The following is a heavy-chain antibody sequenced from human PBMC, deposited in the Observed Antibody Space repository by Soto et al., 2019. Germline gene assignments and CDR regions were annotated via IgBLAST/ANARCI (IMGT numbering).Heavy chain of an antibody. V-gene: IGHV1-18*01. CDR1: GYTFTSYG. CDR3: ARVLAPFDL. CDR2: INAYNVNT. Sequence: QVQLVQSGAEEKKPGASVKVSCKASGYTFTSYGTSWVRQAPGQGLEWMGWINAYNVNTNYAQKLQGRVSMTTDTSSRTAYMQLRSLRLDDSAVYYCARVLAPFDLWGQGSLV. J-gene: IGHJ5*02.